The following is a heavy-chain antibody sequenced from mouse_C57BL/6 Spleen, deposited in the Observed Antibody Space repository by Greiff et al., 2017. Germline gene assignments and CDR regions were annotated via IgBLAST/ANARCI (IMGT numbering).Heavy chain of an antibody. Sequence: QVQLQQSGAELMKPGASVKLSCKATGYTFTGYWIEWVKQRPGHGLEWIGEILPGSGSTNYNEKFKGKATFTADTSSNTAYMQLSSLTTEDSAIYYCARGLRVTTVVAKDYAMDYWGQGTSVTVSS. D-gene: IGHD1-1*01. CDR2: ILPGSGST. CDR3: ARGLRVTTVVAKDYAMDY. J-gene: IGHJ4*01. V-gene: IGHV1-9*01. CDR1: GYTFTGYW.